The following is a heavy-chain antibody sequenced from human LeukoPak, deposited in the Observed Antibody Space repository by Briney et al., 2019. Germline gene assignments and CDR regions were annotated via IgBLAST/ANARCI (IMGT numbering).Heavy chain of an antibody. CDR1: GFTFSSYA. CDR2: ISRGSDHI. CDR3: AGPYDTRGYFPDY. D-gene: IGHD3-22*01. V-gene: IGHV3-21*01. Sequence: GGSLRLSCAASGFTFSSYAMNWVRQAPGKGLEWVSSISRGSDHIFYADSMKGRFTISRDNAKNSLYLQMNSLGAEDTAVYYCAGPYDTRGYFPDYWGQGTLVTVSS. J-gene: IGHJ4*02.